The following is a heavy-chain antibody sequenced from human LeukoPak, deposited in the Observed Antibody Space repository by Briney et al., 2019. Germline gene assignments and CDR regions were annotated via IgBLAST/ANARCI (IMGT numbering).Heavy chain of an antibody. Sequence: GGSLRLSCAASGFTFSSYAMSWVRQAPGKGLEWVSAISGSGGSTYYADSVKGRFTISRDNSKNTLYLQMNSLRAEDTAVYYCAKVGLYCSGGSCYPSYFDYWGQGTLVTVSS. V-gene: IGHV3-23*01. CDR3: AKVGLYCSGGSCYPSYFDY. J-gene: IGHJ4*02. CDR2: ISGSGGST. D-gene: IGHD2-15*01. CDR1: GFTFSSYA.